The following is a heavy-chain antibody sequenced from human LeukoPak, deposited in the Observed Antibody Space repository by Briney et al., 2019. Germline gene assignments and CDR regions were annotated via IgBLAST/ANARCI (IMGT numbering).Heavy chain of an antibody. CDR3: ARVGYSYGGAFDI. V-gene: IGHV4-59*01. CDR2: IYYSGST. CDR1: GGSISSYY. J-gene: IGHJ3*02. Sequence: SETLSLTCAVSGGSISSYYWSWIRQPPGKGLEWIGYIYYSGSTNYNPSLKSRVTISVDTSKNQFSLKLSSVTAADTAVYYCARVGYSYGGAFDIWGQGTMVTVSS. D-gene: IGHD5-18*01.